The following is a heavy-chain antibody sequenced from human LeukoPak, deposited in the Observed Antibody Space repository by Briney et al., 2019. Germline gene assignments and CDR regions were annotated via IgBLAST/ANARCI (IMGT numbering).Heavy chain of an antibody. J-gene: IGHJ3*02. CDR1: GFTFSSYA. CDR2: ISGSGGST. Sequence: QPGGSLRLSCAASGFTFSSYAMSWVRQAPGKGLEWVSAISGSGGSTYYADSVKGRFTISRDNSKNTLYLQMNSLRAEDTAVYYCAKDWERVFWVVVPAAILSNDAFDIWGQGTMVTVSS. CDR3: AKDWERVFWVVVPAAILSNDAFDI. V-gene: IGHV3-23*01. D-gene: IGHD2-2*02.